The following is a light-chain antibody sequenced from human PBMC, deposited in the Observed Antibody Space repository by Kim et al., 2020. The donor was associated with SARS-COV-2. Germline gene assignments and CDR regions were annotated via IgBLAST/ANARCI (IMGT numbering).Light chain of an antibody. CDR2: GAS. Sequence: EIVLTQSPDTLSLSPGERATLSCRASQSVSRSYLAWYQQKPGQGPRLLIYGASSRATGIPDRFSGSGSGADFTLTISRLEPEDFAVYYCQQYGSSPLTFGGGTKVDIK. V-gene: IGKV3-20*01. J-gene: IGKJ4*01. CDR1: QSVSRSY. CDR3: QQYGSSPLT.